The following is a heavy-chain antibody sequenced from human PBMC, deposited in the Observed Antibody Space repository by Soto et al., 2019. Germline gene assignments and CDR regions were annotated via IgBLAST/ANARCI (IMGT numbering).Heavy chain of an antibody. CDR2: ISGSGGST. Sequence: GGSLRLSCAASGFTFSSYAMSWVRQAPGKGLEWVSAISGSGGSTYYADSVKGRFTISRDNSKNTLYLQMNSLRAEDTAVYYCAIRSPHYYGSGGRLDYWGQGTLVTVSS. CDR3: AIRSPHYYGSGGRLDY. D-gene: IGHD3-10*01. V-gene: IGHV3-23*01. J-gene: IGHJ4*02. CDR1: GFTFSSYA.